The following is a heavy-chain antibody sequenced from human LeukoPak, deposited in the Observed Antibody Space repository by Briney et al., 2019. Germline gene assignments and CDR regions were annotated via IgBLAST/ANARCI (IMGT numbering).Heavy chain of an antibody. Sequence: ASVKVSCKVSGYTLTELSMHWVRQAPGQGLEWMGGIIPIFGTANYAQKFQGRVTITTDESTSTAYMEVSSLRSEDTAVYYCGRKAGDCGGGSCYSIDYWGQGTLVTVSS. CDR1: GYTLTELS. CDR3: GRKAGDCGGGSCYSIDY. J-gene: IGHJ4*02. D-gene: IGHD2-15*01. CDR2: IIPIFGTA. V-gene: IGHV1-69*05.